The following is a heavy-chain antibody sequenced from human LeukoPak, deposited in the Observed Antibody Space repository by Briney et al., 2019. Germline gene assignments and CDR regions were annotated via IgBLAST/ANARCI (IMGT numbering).Heavy chain of an antibody. CDR2: INQGGSEK. Sequence: GGSLRLSCTATGLTLNTFWMTWVRQAPGKGLEWVANINQGGSEKNYVASVKGRFTISRDNAKKSLYLQMDSLRAEDTAVYYCGRGPGYRSDSWGQGALVTVSS. CDR3: GRGPGYRSDS. J-gene: IGHJ4*02. CDR1: GLTLNTFW. V-gene: IGHV3-7*05. D-gene: IGHD2-2*03.